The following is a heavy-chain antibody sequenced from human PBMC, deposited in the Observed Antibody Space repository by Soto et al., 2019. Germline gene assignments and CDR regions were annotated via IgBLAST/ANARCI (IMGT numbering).Heavy chain of an antibody. J-gene: IGHJ4*02. V-gene: IGHV3-48*03. CDR1: GFTFSSYE. CDR3: ASYCSSTSCPD. CDR2: ISSSGSTI. D-gene: IGHD2-2*01. Sequence: LRLSCAASGFTFSSYEMNWVRQAPGKGLEWVSYISSSGSTIYYADSVKGRFTISRDNAKNSLYLQMNSLRAEDTAVYYCASYCSSTSCPDWGQGALVTVSS.